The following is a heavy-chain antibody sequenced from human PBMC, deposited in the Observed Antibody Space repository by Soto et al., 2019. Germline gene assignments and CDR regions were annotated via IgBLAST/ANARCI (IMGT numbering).Heavy chain of an antibody. V-gene: IGHV3-23*01. J-gene: IGHJ6*03. CDR3: AKEGAALFYYYYYMDV. CDR2: ISGSGGST. D-gene: IGHD1-26*01. Sequence: PGGSLRLSCAASGFTFSSYAMSWVRQAPGKGLEWVSAISGSGGSTYYADSVKGRFTISRDNSKNTLYLQMNSLRAEDTAVYYCAKEGAALFYYYYYMDVWGKGTTVTVSS. CDR1: GFTFSSYA.